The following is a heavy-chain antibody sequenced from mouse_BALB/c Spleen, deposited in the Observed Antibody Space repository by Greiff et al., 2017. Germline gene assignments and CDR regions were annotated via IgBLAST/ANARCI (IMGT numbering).Heavy chain of an antibody. J-gene: IGHJ3*01. V-gene: IGHV14-3*02. Sequence: VQLQQSGAELVKPGASVKLSCTASGFNIKDTYMHWVKQRPEQGLEWIGRIDPANGNTKYDPKFQGKATITADTSSNTAYLQLSSLTSEDTAVYYCDLYRNEDWFAYWGQGTLVTVSA. D-gene: IGHD2-14*01. CDR3: DLYRNEDWFAY. CDR2: IDPANGNT. CDR1: GFNIKDTY.